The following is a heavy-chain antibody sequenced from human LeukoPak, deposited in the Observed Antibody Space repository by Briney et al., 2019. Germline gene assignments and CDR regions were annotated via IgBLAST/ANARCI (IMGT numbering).Heavy chain of an antibody. V-gene: IGHV1-3*01. CDR1: GYTFTSYA. CDR3: ARAGIVVVVAAEFDY. J-gene: IGHJ4*02. D-gene: IGHD2-15*01. CDR2: INAGNGNT. Sequence: GASVKVSCKVSGYTFTSYAMHWVRQAPGQRLEWMGWINAGNGNTKYSQKFQGRVTITRDTSASTAYMELSSLRSEDTAVYYCARAGIVVVVAAEFDYWGQGTLVTVSS.